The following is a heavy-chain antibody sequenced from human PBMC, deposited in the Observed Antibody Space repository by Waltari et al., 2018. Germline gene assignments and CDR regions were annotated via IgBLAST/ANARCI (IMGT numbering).Heavy chain of an antibody. CDR2: SFHNGAR. Sequence: QLQLQESGPGLVKPSETLSLTCTVSGGSIDSSQYYWGGVRQPPGKALQWLATSFHNGARRYNPALGSRVSISLDTSRNQFSVRLSSVSAADTAMYYCTREIRDIVVVPSPGDYWGQGTLVTVSS. J-gene: IGHJ4*01. D-gene: IGHD2-15*01. V-gene: IGHV4-39*07. CDR3: TREIRDIVVVPSPGDY. CDR1: GGSIDSSQYY.